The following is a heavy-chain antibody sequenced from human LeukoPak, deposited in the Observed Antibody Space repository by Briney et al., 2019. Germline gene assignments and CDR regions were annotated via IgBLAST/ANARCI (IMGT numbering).Heavy chain of an antibody. CDR1: GFTFSNYE. D-gene: IGHD3-22*01. CDR3: AFGKFITRFDS. J-gene: IGHJ4*02. CDR2: ISHDGSRK. V-gene: IGHV3-30-3*01. Sequence: PGGSLRLSCAASGFTFSNYEIHWVRQTPREGLQWVAVISHDGSRKSYADYAKGRFTISRDNPQNRMYLHMNSLRPEDTAVYYCAFGKFITRFDSWGQGTLVSVSS.